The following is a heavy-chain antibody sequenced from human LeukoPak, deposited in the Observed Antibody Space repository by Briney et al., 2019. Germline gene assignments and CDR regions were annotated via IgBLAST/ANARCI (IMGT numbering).Heavy chain of an antibody. CDR1: GFTFSSYA. Sequence: GGSLRLSCAASGFTFSSYAMSWVRQAPGKGLEWVSAISGSGGSTYYADSVKGRFTISRDNSKNTLYLQMNSLSDEDTAVYYCAKARTLTTLLGDWGQGTLVTVSS. D-gene: IGHD3-16*01. V-gene: IGHV3-23*01. CDR3: AKARTLTTLLGD. CDR2: ISGSGGST. J-gene: IGHJ4*02.